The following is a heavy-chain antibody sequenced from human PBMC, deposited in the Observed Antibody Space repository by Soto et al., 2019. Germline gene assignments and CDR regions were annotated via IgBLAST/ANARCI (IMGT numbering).Heavy chain of an antibody. J-gene: IGHJ1*01. V-gene: IGHV3-23*01. CDR3: AEHLGIHNAGGLDY. CDR1: GFLFENFT. CDR2: ISTAGVTT. D-gene: IGHD7-27*01. Sequence: EVQLLESGGGLVQPGGSLRLSCAASGFLFENFTMNWVRLTPGRGLEWLSSISTAGVTTLYADSVKGRFTISRDDFESTLYLQMNSLTADDTALYYCAEHLGIHNAGGLDYWGQGTLITVSS.